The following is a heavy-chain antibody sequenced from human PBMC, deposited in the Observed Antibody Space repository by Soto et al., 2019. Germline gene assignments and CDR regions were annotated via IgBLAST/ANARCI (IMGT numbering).Heavy chain of an antibody. CDR3: AKDRGLAESGRWSHYYYGMDV. J-gene: IGHJ6*02. CDR2: ISSDGSSK. V-gene: IGHV3-30*18. Sequence: QVQLLESGGGVVQPGRSLGLSCVASGFTLTNHGMHWVRQAPGQGLEWVAVISSDGSSKYYGDSVRGRFTISRDNSKNTLFLEMNSLRSEDTAVYYCAKDRGLAESGRWSHYYYGMDVWCQGTTVTVSS. CDR1: GFTLTNHG. D-gene: IGHD1-26*01.